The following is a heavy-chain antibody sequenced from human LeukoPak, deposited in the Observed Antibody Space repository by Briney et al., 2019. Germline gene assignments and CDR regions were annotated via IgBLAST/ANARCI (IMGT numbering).Heavy chain of an antibody. V-gene: IGHV3-23*01. CDR3: AKEGRGNAADY. J-gene: IGHJ4*02. CDR2: ISGSSGGT. Sequence: GGSLRLSCAASGFTFSSYGMSWVRQAPGKGLEWVSSISGSSGGTYYADSVKGRFTISRDNSKDTLYLQMNSLRAEDTAVYYCAKEGRGNAADYWGQGTLVTVSS. D-gene: IGHD1-1*01. CDR1: GFTFSSYG.